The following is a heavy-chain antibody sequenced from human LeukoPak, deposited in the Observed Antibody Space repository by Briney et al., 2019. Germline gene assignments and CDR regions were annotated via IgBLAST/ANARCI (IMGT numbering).Heavy chain of an antibody. V-gene: IGHV4-38-2*02. CDR3: ATNGGYSGYEIFDY. D-gene: IGHD5-12*01. CDR2: IDYSGST. J-gene: IGHJ4*02. CDR1: GYSISSGYY. Sequence: SETLSLTCTVSGYSISSGYYWGWIRQPPGKGPEWIGSIDYSGSTYYNPSLKSRLTISVDTTKNQFSLKLSSVTAADTAVYYCATNGGYSGYEIFDYWGQGTLVTVSS.